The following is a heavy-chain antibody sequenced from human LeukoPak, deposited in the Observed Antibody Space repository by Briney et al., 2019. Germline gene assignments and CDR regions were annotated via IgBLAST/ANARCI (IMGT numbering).Heavy chain of an antibody. CDR1: GYTFNDYY. CDR2: INPNSGGT. CDR3: ASQSYCSGGSCYQINDY. D-gene: IGHD2-15*01. J-gene: IGHJ4*02. Sequence: GASVKLSYKASGYTFNDYYMHWVRQGPGQGLEWMGRINPNSGGTNYAQKFQSRVTMTRDTSISTAYMELSRLRSDDTAVYYCASQSYCSGGSCYQINDYWGQGTLVTVSS. V-gene: IGHV1-2*02.